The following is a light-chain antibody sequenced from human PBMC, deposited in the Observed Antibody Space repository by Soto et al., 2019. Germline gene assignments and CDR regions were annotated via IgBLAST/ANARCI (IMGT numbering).Light chain of an antibody. CDR3: ETWDSYIQV. J-gene: IGLJ3*02. CDR2: LEVSGSY. Sequence: QPVLTQSSSASASLGSSVKLTCTLSSGHSSYIIAWHQQQPGKAPRYLMKLEVSGSYNKRSGVPDRFSGSSSGAARYLTISNLQFEDEADYYCETWDSYIQVFGGGTKLTVL. V-gene: IGLV4-60*02. CDR1: SGHSSYI.